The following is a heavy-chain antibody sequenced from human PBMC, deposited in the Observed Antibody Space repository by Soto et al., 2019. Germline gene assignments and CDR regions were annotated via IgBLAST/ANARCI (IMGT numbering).Heavy chain of an antibody. J-gene: IGHJ6*02. D-gene: IGHD6-13*01. V-gene: IGHV1-2*02. CDR3: GRGPSPRAPAGGTPYYYAMDV. CDR2: INPNSGGT. Sequence: ASVKVSCKASGYTFTGYYMHWVRQAPGQGLEWMGWINPNSGGTNYAQKFQGRVTMTRDTSISTAYLELTSLRSDDTAVYYCGRGPSPRAPAGGTPYYYAMDVWGQGTTVTSP. CDR1: GYTFTGYY.